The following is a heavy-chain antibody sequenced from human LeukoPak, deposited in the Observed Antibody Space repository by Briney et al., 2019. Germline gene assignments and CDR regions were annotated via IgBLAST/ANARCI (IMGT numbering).Heavy chain of an antibody. J-gene: IGHJ4*02. CDR1: GGSISGYY. CDR3: ARVNSGSYFFFDY. CDR2: IYYTGST. D-gene: IGHD1-26*01. Sequence: SETLSLTCSVSGGSISGYYWSWIRQPPGKGLDWIGYIYYTGSTDYNPSLKSRVTISVDTSKNQFSLNLSSVTAADTAVYYCARVNSGSYFFFDYWGQGTLVTVSS. V-gene: IGHV4-59*01.